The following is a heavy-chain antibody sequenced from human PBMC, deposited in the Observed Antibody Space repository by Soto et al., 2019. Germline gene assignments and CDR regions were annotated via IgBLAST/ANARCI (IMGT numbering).Heavy chain of an antibody. CDR1: GGTFSSYA. V-gene: IGHV1-69*13. CDR2: IIPIFGTA. CDR3: ARVPYSSSWYPPFIDY. J-gene: IGHJ4*02. D-gene: IGHD6-13*01. Sequence: SVKVSCKASGGTFSSYAISWVRQAPGQGLEWMGGIIPIFGTANYAQKFQGRVTITADESTSTAYMELSSLRSEDTAVYYCARVPYSSSWYPPFIDYWGQGTLVTVSS.